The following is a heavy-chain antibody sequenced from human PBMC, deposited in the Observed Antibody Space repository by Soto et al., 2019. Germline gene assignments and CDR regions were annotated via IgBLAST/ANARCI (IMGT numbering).Heavy chain of an antibody. D-gene: IGHD3-10*01. CDR3: ARGVRGVVTPRFDY. V-gene: IGHV1-69*01. CDR1: GGTFSSYA. J-gene: IGHJ4*02. Sequence: QVQLVQSGAEVKKPGSSVKVSCKASGGTFSSYAISWVRQAPGQGLEWMGGIIPIFGTANYAQKFQGRVTITADESTGRAYMEVSSLRSEDTAVYYCARGVRGVVTPRFDYWGQGTLVTVSS. CDR2: IIPIFGTA.